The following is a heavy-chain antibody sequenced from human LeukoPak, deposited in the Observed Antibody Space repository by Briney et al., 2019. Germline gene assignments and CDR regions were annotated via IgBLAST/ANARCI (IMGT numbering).Heavy chain of an antibody. V-gene: IGHV3-53*01. D-gene: IGHD3-10*01. CDR1: GFTVSSNY. J-gene: IGHJ4*02. CDR3: ARVLSYGSGRFSFDY. Sequence: GGSLRLSCAASGFTVSSNYMSWVRQAPGKGLEWVSVIYSGGSTSYADSVKGRFTFSRDNSKNTLYLQMNSLKAEYTAVYYCARVLSYGSGRFSFDYWGQGTLVTVSS. CDR2: IYSGGST.